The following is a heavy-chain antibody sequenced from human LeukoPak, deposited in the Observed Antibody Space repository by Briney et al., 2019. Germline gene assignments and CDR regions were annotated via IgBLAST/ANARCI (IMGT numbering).Heavy chain of an antibody. Sequence: PGGSLRLSCAASGFAFSSYSMNWVRQAPGKGLEGGSYISSSGSTIYYADSVKGRFTISRDNAKNSLYLQMNSLRAEDTAVYYCARISSSWLGEYFQHWGQGTLVTVSS. V-gene: IGHV3-48*04. CDR2: ISSSGSTI. D-gene: IGHD6-13*01. CDR3: ARISSSWLGEYFQH. J-gene: IGHJ1*01. CDR1: GFAFSSYS.